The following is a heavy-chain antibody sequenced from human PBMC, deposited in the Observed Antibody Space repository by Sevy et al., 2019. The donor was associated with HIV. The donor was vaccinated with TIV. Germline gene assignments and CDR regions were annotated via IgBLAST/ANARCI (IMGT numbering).Heavy chain of an antibody. CDR1: GFTFSSYA. D-gene: IGHD3-10*01. Sequence: GGSLRLSCAASGFTFSSYAMSWVRQAPGKGLEWVSAIRGSGGSTYYADSVKGRFTISRDNSKNTLYLQMNSLRAEDTAVYYCAKDAGSLYYYGSDGMDVWGQGTTVTVSS. V-gene: IGHV3-23*01. CDR3: AKDAGSLYYYGSDGMDV. CDR2: IRGSGGST. J-gene: IGHJ6*02.